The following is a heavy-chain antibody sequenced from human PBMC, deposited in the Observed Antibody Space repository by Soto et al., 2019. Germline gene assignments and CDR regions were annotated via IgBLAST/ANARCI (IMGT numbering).Heavy chain of an antibody. CDR2: IYWDDDK. Sequence: GLDLEWLALIYWDDDKRYSPSLKSRLTITKDTSRNQVVLTLTNMDPVDTATYYCAHSIAPRIFDYWGQGTLVTVSS. J-gene: IGHJ4*02. CDR3: AHSIAPRIFDY. V-gene: IGHV2-5*02. D-gene: IGHD3-16*02.